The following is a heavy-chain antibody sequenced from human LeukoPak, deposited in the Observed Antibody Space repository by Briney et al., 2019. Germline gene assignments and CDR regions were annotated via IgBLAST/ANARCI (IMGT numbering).Heavy chain of an antibody. Sequence: SETLSLTCTVSGGSISSYYWSWIRQPPGKGLEWIGYIYYSGSTNHNPSLKSRVTISVDTSKNQFSLKLSSVTAADTAVYYCASELVGATSFGYWGQGTLVTVSS. CDR3: ASELVGATSFGY. J-gene: IGHJ4*02. V-gene: IGHV4-59*01. CDR2: IYYSGST. D-gene: IGHD1-26*01. CDR1: GGSISSYY.